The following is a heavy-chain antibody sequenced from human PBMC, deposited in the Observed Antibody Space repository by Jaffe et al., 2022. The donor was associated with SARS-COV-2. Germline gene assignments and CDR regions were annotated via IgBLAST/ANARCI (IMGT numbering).Heavy chain of an antibody. CDR3: ASAREERDITIFGDPQNYGMDV. V-gene: IGHV1-69*02. CDR2: IIPILGIA. Sequence: QVQLVQSGAEVKKPGSSVKVSCKASGGTFSSYTISWVRQAPGQGLEWMGRIIPILGIANYAQKFQGRVTITADKSTSTAYMELSSLRSEDTAVYYCASAREERDITIFGDPQNYGMDVWGQGTTVTVSS. CDR1: GGTFSSYT. J-gene: IGHJ6*02. D-gene: IGHD3-3*01.